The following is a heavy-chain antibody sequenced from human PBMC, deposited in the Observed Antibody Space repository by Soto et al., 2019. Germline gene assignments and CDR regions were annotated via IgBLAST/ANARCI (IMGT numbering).Heavy chain of an antibody. CDR3: ARCSGGSCYYFDY. V-gene: IGHV4-30-2*01. J-gene: IGHJ4*02. CDR1: GGSISSGGYS. CDR2: IYHSGST. D-gene: IGHD2-15*01. Sequence: QLQLQESGSGLVKPSQTLSLTCAVSGGSISSGGYSWSWIRQPPGKGLEWIGYIYHSGSTYYNPSIKSRVTISVDRSKNQFSLKLSSVTAADTAVYYCARCSGGSCYYFDYWGQGTLVTVSS.